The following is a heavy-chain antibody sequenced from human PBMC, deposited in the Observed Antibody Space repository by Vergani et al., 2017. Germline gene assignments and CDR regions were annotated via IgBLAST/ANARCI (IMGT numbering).Heavy chain of an antibody. D-gene: IGHD6-19*01. CDR2: IIAILGMA. J-gene: IGHJ5*01. CDR1: GYTFTGYY. V-gene: IGHV1-69*09. Sequence: QVQLVQSGAEVKKPGASVKVSCKASGYTFTGYYMHWVRQAPGQGLEWMGRIIAILGMANYAQKFQGRVTITADKSTSTAYMELSSLRSEDTAVYYCARDEGSGWYEYYNWSDSWGQGTLVTVSS. CDR3: ARDEGSGWYEYYNWSDS.